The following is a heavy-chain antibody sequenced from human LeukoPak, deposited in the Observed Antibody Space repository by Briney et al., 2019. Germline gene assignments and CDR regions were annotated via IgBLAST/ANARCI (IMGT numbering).Heavy chain of an antibody. CDR1: GGTFSSYA. V-gene: IGHV1-69*04. D-gene: IGHD3-9*01. J-gene: IGHJ4*02. CDR3: AGEYDDISH. CDR2: IIPILGIA. Sequence: SVKVSCKASGGTFSSYAISWVRQAPGQGLEWTGRIIPILGIANYAQRFQDRVTINADTSTSTAYMELTSLRSEDTAVYYCAGEYDDISHWGQGTLVTVSS.